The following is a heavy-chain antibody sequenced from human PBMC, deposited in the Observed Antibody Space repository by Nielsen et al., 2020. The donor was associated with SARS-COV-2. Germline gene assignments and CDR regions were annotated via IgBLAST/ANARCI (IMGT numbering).Heavy chain of an antibody. CDR3: ARDAFYGDFDY. J-gene: IGHJ4*02. V-gene: IGHV3-30*04. Sequence: GESLKISCAASGFTFSSYAMHWVRQAPGKGLGWVAVISYDGSNKYYADSVKGRFTISRDNSKNTLYLQMNSLRAEDTAVYYCARDAFYGDFDYWGQGTLVTVSS. CDR1: GFTFSSYA. CDR2: ISYDGSNK. D-gene: IGHD4-17*01.